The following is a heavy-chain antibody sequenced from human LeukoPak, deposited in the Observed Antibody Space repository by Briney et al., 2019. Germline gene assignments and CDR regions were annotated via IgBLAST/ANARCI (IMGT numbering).Heavy chain of an antibody. Sequence: PSETLSLTCAVYGGSFSGCYWSWIRQPAGKGLEWIGRISTIGSTNYNPSINSRVTISIDTSKNQFSLKLSSVTAADTAVYYCARDGCGGSCFRYYYYYMDVWGKGTTVTISS. D-gene: IGHD2-15*01. J-gene: IGHJ6*03. CDR1: GGSFSGCY. CDR2: ISTIGST. V-gene: IGHV4-4*07. CDR3: ARDGCGGSCFRYYYYYMDV.